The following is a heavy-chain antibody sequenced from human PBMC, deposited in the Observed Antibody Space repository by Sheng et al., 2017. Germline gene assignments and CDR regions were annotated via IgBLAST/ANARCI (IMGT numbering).Heavy chain of an antibody. J-gene: IGHJ4*02. CDR2: ISYDGSNK. V-gene: IGHV3-30*18. CDR3: AKEAFDY. CDR1: GFTFSSYG. Sequence: QVQLVESGGGVVQPGRPLRLSCAASGFTFSSYGMHWVRQAPGKGLEWVAVISYDGSNKYYADSVKGRFTISRDNSKNTLYLQMNSLRAEDTAVYYCAKEAFDYWGQGTLVTVSS.